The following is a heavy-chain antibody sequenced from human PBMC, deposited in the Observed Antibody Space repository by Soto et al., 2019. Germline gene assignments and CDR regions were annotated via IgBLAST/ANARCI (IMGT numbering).Heavy chain of an antibody. CDR3: AGRASRYYYDSSGYFDY. D-gene: IGHD3-22*01. V-gene: IGHV4-59*01. CDR1: GGSISSYY. CDR2: IYYSGST. Sequence: QVQLQESGPGLVKPSETLSLTCAVSGGSISSYYWSWIRQPPGKGLEWIGYIYYSGSTNYNPSLKSRVTISVDTFKNQFSLKLSSVTAADTAVYYCAGRASRYYYDSSGYFDYWGQGTLVTVSS. J-gene: IGHJ4*02.